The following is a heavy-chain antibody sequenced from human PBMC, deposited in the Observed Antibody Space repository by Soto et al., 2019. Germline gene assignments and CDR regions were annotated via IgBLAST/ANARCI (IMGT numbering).Heavy chain of an antibody. Sequence: ASVKVSYKASGYTFTSYDINWVRQATGQGLEWMGWMNPNSGNTGYAQKFQGRVTMTRNTSISTAYMELSSLRSEDTAVYYCARGRSSGWIQLWRPDAFAFWGKGTMVTVSS. D-gene: IGHD5-18*01. CDR2: MNPNSGNT. CDR1: GYTFTSYD. V-gene: IGHV1-8*01. CDR3: ARGRSSGWIQLWRPDAFAF. J-gene: IGHJ3*01.